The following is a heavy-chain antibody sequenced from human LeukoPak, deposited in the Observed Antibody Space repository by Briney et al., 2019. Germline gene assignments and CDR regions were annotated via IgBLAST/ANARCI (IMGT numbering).Heavy chain of an antibody. CDR1: GVSISSYY. V-gene: IGHV4-59*08. CDR2: IYYSGGT. D-gene: IGHD6-13*01. CDR3: ARHDGSSWYYAFDV. Sequence: SETLSLTCTVSGVSISSYYWSWIRQPPGKGLEWIGYIYYSGGTNYNPSLKSRVTISLDTSKNQFSLKLSSVTAADTAVYYCARHDGSSWYYAFDVWGQGTMVTVSS. J-gene: IGHJ3*01.